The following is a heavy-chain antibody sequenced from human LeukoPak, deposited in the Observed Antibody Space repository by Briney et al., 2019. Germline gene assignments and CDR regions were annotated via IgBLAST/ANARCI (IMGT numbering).Heavy chain of an antibody. V-gene: IGHV1-46*01. CDR3: ARDQPAEVGSDY. D-gene: IGHD1-26*01. CDR2: INPSGGST. Sequence: ASVKVSCKASGYTFTSYYMHWVRQAPGQGLEWMGIINPSGGSTSYAQKFQGRVTMTRDMSTSTVYMELSSLRSEDTAVYYCARDQPAEVGSDYWGQGTLVTVSS. CDR1: GYTFTSYY. J-gene: IGHJ4*02.